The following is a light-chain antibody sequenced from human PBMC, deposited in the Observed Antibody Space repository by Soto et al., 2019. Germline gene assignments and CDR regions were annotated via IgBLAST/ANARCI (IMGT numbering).Light chain of an antibody. CDR1: QSVTSS. J-gene: IGKJ4*01. Sequence: EIVLTQSPATLSLSPGDRATLSCRASQSVTSSLAWFQQKPGQAPRLLIYDVSRRATAIPARFSGSGCGTDFTLTISSLEPEDFAVYYCQQRTTWPTFGGGTKVEIK. V-gene: IGKV3-11*01. CDR3: QQRTTWPT. CDR2: DVS.